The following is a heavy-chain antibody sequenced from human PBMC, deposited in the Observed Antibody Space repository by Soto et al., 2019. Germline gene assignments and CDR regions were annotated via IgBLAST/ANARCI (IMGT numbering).Heavy chain of an antibody. CDR1: GFTFSSYW. V-gene: IGHV3-7*01. D-gene: IGHD2-2*02. CDR2: IKQDGSEK. Sequence: GGSLRLSCAASGFTFSSYWMSWVRQAPGKGLEWVANIKQDGSEKYYVDSVKGRFTISRDNAKNSLYLQMNSLRAEDTAVYYCARQGVVPAAILGTLGYYYMDVWGKGTTVTVSS. CDR3: ARQGVVPAAILGTLGYYYMDV. J-gene: IGHJ6*03.